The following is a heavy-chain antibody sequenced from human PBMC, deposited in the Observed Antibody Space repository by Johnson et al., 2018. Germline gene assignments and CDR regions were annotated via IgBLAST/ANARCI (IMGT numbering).Heavy chain of an antibody. D-gene: IGHD3-16*01. J-gene: IGHJ1*01. CDR3: AKETGYDYVLGH. CDR1: GFTFSSYG. V-gene: IGHV3-30*18. Sequence: VQLVEAGGGVVQPGRSLRLSCAASGFTFSSYGMHWVRQAPGKGLAWVAVISYDGSNKYYADSVKGRFTNSRDTSKNTRYLQRNSLRAEDTAVYYWAKETGYDYVLGHWGQGTLVTVSS. CDR2: ISYDGSNK.